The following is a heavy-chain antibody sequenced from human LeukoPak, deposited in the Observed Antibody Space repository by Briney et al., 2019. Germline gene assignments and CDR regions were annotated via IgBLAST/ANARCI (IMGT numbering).Heavy chain of an antibody. J-gene: IGHJ5*02. CDR1: GFTFSSYA. CDR2: ISSSSSTI. CDR3: ARDYGGSYL. Sequence: GGSLRLSCAASGFTFSSYAMHWVRQAPGKGLEWVSYISSSSSTIYYADSVKGRFTISRDNAKNSLYLQMNSLRAEDTAVYYCARDYGGSYLWGQGTLVTVSS. D-gene: IGHD1-26*01. V-gene: IGHV3-48*04.